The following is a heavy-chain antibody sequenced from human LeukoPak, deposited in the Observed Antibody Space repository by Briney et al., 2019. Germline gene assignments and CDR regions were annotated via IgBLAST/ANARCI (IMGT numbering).Heavy chain of an antibody. D-gene: IGHD3-10*01. Sequence: PGGSLRLSCAASGFTFSSYWMSWVRQAPGKGLEWVANIKQDGSEKYYVDSVKGRFTISRDNAKNSLYLQMNSLRAEDTAVYYCARVGNMVRVYAFDIWGQGTMVTVSS. CDR3: ARVGNMVRVYAFDI. CDR1: GFTFSSYW. V-gene: IGHV3-7*01. J-gene: IGHJ3*02. CDR2: IKQDGSEK.